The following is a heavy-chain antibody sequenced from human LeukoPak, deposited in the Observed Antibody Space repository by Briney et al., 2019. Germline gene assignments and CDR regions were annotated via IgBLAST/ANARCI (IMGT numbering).Heavy chain of an antibody. J-gene: IGHJ4*02. CDR2: IKQDGREK. V-gene: IGHV3-7*01. D-gene: IGHD6-19*01. Sequence: GGSLRLSCAASGFTFSNYWMTWVRQAPGKGLEWVANIKQDGREKYYVDSVKGVFTISRDNAKNSLYLQMNSLRGEDTAVYYCGRDRGGTSGWSPVGYWGQGTLVTVSS. CDR1: GFTFSNYW. CDR3: GRDRGGTSGWSPVGY.